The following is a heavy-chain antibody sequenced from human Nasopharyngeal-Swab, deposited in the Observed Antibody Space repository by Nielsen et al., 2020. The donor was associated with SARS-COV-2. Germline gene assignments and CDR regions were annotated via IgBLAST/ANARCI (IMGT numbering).Heavy chain of an antibody. Sequence: GESLKISCAASGFTFSSYAMNWVRQAPGKGLEWVSYISSSGSTIYYADSVKGRFTISRDNAKNSLYLQMNSLRAEDTAVYYCARGSSEYYYYGMDVWGQGTTVTVSS. V-gene: IGHV3-48*03. CDR2: ISSSGSTI. CDR3: ARGSSEYYYYGMDV. J-gene: IGHJ6*02. CDR1: GFTFSSYA. D-gene: IGHD3-10*01.